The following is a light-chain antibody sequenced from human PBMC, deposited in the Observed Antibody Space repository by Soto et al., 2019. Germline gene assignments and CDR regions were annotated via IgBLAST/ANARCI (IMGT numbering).Light chain of an antibody. J-gene: IGLJ1*01. CDR2: NNN. V-gene: IGLV1-44*01. CDR1: SSNIGTNA. CDR3: AAWDDSLNGYV. Sequence: QSVLTQPPSASGTPGQRVTISCSGGSSNIGTNAVNWYQQLPGTAPTLLIYNNNQRPSGVPDRFSGSKSGTSASLAISGLQSEDEADYYCAAWDDSLNGYVFGTGTKLTVL.